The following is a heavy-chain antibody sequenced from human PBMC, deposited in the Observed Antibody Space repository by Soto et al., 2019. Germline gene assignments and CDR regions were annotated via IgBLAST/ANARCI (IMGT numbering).Heavy chain of an antibody. CDR1: RGSISSGGYY. CDR3: ARDSGYNGWFDP. CDR2: IYYSGST. J-gene: IGHJ5*02. Sequence: QVQLQESGPGLVKPSQTLSLTCTVSRGSISSGGYYWSWIRQHPGKGLEWIGYIYYSGSTYYNPSLKSRVTVSVDTSKNQCSLNLSSVTAADTAVYYCARDSGYNGWFDPWGQGTLVTVSS. D-gene: IGHD1-1*01. V-gene: IGHV4-31*03.